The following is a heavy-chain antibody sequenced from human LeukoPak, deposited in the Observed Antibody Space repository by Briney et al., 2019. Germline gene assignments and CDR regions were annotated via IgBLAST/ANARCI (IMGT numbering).Heavy chain of an antibody. Sequence: GESLKISCEGSGYTFTNNWIGWVRQMPGKGLEWMAIINPGDSDTRISPSFQGQGTISADKSISTAYLQWSSLKASDTAMYYCARRRIVVVTAIPYDAFDIWGQGTMVTVSS. D-gene: IGHD2-21*02. CDR2: INPGDSDT. CDR3: ARRRIVVVTAIPYDAFDI. CDR1: GYTFTNNW. V-gene: IGHV5-51*01. J-gene: IGHJ3*02.